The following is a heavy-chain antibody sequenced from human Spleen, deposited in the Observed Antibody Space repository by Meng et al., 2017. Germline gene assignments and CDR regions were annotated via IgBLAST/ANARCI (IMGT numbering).Heavy chain of an antibody. Sequence: GESLKISCAASGFTFNSNAMTWVRQAPGKGLEWVSTIGGSGGSTYYLDSVKGRFTISRDDSKNTLYLQMNSLRTEDTALYHCAINRAGYCSGGSCYDYWGRGTLVTVSS. V-gene: IGHV3-23*01. CDR2: IGGSGGST. CDR3: AINRAGYCSGGSCYDY. D-gene: IGHD2-15*01. J-gene: IGHJ4*02. CDR1: GFTFNSNA.